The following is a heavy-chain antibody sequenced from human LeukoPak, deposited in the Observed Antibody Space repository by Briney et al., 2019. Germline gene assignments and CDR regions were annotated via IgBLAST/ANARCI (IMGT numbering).Heavy chain of an antibody. J-gene: IGHJ4*02. Sequence: SETLSLTCTVSGGSISSSSYYWGWIRQPPGKGLEWIGSIYYSGSTYYNPSLKSRVTISVDTSKNQFSLKLTSVTAADTAVYYCARGGLEEQLWLRLFYFDYWGQGILVTVSS. CDR3: ARGGLEEQLWLRLFYFDY. CDR1: GGSISSSSYY. V-gene: IGHV4-39*07. D-gene: IGHD5-18*01. CDR2: IYYSGST.